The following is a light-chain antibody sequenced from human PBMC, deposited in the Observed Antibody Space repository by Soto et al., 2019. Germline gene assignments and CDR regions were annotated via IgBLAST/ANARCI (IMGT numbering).Light chain of an antibody. CDR1: SSDVGAYNS. Sequence: QSALTQPPSASGSPGQSVTISCTGSSSDVGAYNSVSWYQQYPGKAPKLIIYLVTQRPSGVSDRFSGSKSGNTASLRVSRLQPEDEADYYCSTYAGNNNFIFGAGTQLTVL. CDR3: STYAGNNNFI. J-gene: IGLJ2*01. CDR2: LVT. V-gene: IGLV2-8*01.